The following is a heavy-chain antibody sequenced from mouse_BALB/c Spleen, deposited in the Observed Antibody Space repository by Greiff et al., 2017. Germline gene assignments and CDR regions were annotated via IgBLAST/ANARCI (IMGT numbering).Heavy chain of an antibody. V-gene: IGHV5-4*02. CDR3: ARHEEVRLDWYFDV. CDR1: GFTFSDYY. CDR2: ISDGGSYT. Sequence: EVHLVESGGGLVKPGGSLKLSCAASGFTFSDYYMYWVRQTPEKRLEWVATISDGGSYTYYPDSVKGRFTISRDNAKNNLYLQMSSLKSEDTAMYYCARHEEVRLDWYFDVWGAGTTVTVSS. J-gene: IGHJ1*01. D-gene: IGHD2-14*01.